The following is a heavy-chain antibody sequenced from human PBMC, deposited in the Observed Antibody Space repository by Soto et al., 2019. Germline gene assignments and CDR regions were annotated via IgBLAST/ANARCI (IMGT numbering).Heavy chain of an antibody. CDR1: CVSVSNGLYY. CDR2: IYVAGNT. J-gene: IGHJ5*02. V-gene: IGHV4-61*01. D-gene: IGHD3-22*01. Sequence: SETLSLTCSVSCVSVSNGLYYWTWVRQPPGKGLEWVGLIYVAGNTNYNPSLKSRVSMSLDTSKHQFSLRLSAVTTADTAVYYCARVKYSRDGSNKSFDVWGLGTLLTVSS. CDR3: ARVKYSRDGSNKSFDV.